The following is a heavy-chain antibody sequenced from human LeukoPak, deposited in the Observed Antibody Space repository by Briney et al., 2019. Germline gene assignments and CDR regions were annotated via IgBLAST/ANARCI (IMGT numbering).Heavy chain of an antibody. CDR3: ARVRLGETDP. J-gene: IGHJ5*02. D-gene: IGHD3-10*01. CDR1: GFTFSYYW. V-gene: IGHV4-34*01. Sequence: PGGSLRLSCAASGFTFSYYWMHWVRQPPGKGLEWIGEINHSGSTNYNPSLKSRVTISVDTSKNQFSLKLSSVTAADTAVYYCARVRLGETDPWGQGTLVTVSS. CDR2: INHSGST.